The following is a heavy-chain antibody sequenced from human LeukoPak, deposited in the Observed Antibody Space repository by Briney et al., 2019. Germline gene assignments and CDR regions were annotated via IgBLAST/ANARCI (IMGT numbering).Heavy chain of an antibody. Sequence: GGSLRLSCAASGFTFSSYWMHWVRQAPGKGLVWVSRINSDGSSTSYADSVKGRFTISRDNAKNTLYLQMNSLRAEDTALYYCARDESRDGYNLGFDYWGQGTLVTVSS. D-gene: IGHD5-24*01. CDR1: GFTFSSYW. V-gene: IGHV3-74*01. CDR3: ARDESRDGYNLGFDY. CDR2: INSDGSST. J-gene: IGHJ4*02.